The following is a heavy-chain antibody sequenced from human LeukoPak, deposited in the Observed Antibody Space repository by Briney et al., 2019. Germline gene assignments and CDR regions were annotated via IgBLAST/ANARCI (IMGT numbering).Heavy chain of an antibody. CDR3: ARSYDSSGYYQYYFDY. V-gene: IGHV5-51*01. D-gene: IGHD3-22*01. J-gene: IGHJ4*02. Sequence: GESLKISCKGSGYSFTSYWIGWVRQMPGQGLEWMGIIYPGDSDTRYSPSFQGQVTISADKSISTAYLQWSSLKASDTAMYYCARSYDSSGYYQYYFDYWGQGTLVTVSS. CDR1: GYSFTSYW. CDR2: IYPGDSDT.